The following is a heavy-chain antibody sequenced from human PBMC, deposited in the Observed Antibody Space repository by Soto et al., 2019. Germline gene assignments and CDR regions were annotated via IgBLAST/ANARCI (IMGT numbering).Heavy chain of an antibody. J-gene: IGHJ4*02. D-gene: IGHD3-22*01. CDR3: AREATDSGSFDN. CDR1: GYSVSSNRAA. Sequence: SQTLSLTCAISGYSVSSNRAAWNWIRQSPSRGLEWLGRTYYRSKWYNDYAVSVKSRIIINGDTSKNQFSLQLTSVTPGDTAIYYCAREATDSGSFDNWGQGTLVTVSS. V-gene: IGHV6-1*01. CDR2: TYYRSKWYN.